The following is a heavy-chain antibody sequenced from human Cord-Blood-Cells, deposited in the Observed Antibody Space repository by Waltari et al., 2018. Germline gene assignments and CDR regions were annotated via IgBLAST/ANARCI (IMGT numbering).Heavy chain of an antibody. CDR1: GGPFSGYY. CDR2: INHSGST. D-gene: IGHD2-8*01. V-gene: IGHV4-34*01. J-gene: IGHJ4*02. Sequence: QVQLQQWGAGLLKPSETLSLTCAVYGGPFSGYYWSWIRQPPGKGLGWIGEINHSGSTNYTPSLKSRVTISVDTSKNQFSLKLSSVTAADTAVYYCARHAIRTFDYWGQGTLVTVSS. CDR3: ARHAIRTFDY.